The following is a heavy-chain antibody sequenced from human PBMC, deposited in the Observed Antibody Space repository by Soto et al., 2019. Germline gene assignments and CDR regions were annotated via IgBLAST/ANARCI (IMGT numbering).Heavy chain of an antibody. Sequence: GGSLRLSCVASGFTFSSDVMHWVRQAPGKGLEWVALIWHDGSDISYGDSVKGRFTISRDNSKNTLYLQMNSLRADDTAVYYCARNLADTTNYAMDVWGQGTTVTVSS. CDR1: GFTFSSDV. V-gene: IGHV3-33*01. CDR3: ARNLADTTNYAMDV. D-gene: IGHD2-15*01. CDR2: IWHDGSDI. J-gene: IGHJ6*02.